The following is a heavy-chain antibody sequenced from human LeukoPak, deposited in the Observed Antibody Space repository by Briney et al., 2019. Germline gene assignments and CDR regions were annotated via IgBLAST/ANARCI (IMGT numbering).Heavy chain of an antibody. CDR1: GFTFSSYA. Sequence: GGSLRLFCAASGFTFSSYAMSWVRQAPGKGLEWVSSQTANSDDTTYADSVRGRFTMSRENDKNSLYLQMNNLRAEDTATYYCGRDPNGNYVGAFEFWGQGTLVTVSS. V-gene: IGHV3-23*01. J-gene: IGHJ3*01. CDR2: QTANSDDT. CDR3: GRDPNGNYVGAFEF. D-gene: IGHD4-17*01.